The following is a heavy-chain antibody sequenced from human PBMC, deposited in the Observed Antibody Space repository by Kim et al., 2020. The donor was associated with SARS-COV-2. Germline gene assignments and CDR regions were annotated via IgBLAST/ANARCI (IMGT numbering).Heavy chain of an antibody. J-gene: IGHJ4*02. CDR2: IKEDGSVK. D-gene: IGHD6-13*01. CDR3: ARDGILSYTSSWDY. CDR1: GFTFRSYW. V-gene: IGHV3-7*03. Sequence: GGSLRLSCGVYGFTFRSYWMSWVRQAPGKGLEWVANIKEDGSVKQYVDSMKGRFTISRDNARNSLYLQMSSLRADDTAVYYCARDGILSYTSSWDYWGPGALVTVSS.